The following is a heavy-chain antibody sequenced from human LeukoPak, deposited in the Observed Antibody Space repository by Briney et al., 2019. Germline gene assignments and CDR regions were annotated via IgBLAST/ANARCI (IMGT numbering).Heavy chain of an antibody. D-gene: IGHD5-24*01. V-gene: IGHV3-21*01. Sequence: GGSLRLSCAASGFTFSSYSMNWVRQAPGKGLEWVSSISSSSSYIYYADSVKGRFTISRDNAKDSLYLQMNSLRAEDTAVYYCASRDYYYYYMDVWGKGTTVTVSS. CDR2: ISSSSSYI. CDR1: GFTFSSYS. J-gene: IGHJ6*03. CDR3: ASRDYYYYYMDV.